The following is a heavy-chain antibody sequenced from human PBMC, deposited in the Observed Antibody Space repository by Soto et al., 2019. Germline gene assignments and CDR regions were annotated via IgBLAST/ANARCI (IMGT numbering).Heavy chain of an antibody. V-gene: IGHV4-30-4*01. CDR3: ARGTDQYYYGMEV. Sequence: PSETLSLTCTVSGGSISSGDYYWSWIRQPPGKGLEWIGYIYYSGSTYYNPSLKSRVTISVDTSKNQFSLKLSSVTAADTAVYYCARGTDQYYYGMEVWGQGTTVTVSS. CDR2: IYYSGST. CDR1: GGSISSGDYY. J-gene: IGHJ6*02. D-gene: IGHD4-17*01.